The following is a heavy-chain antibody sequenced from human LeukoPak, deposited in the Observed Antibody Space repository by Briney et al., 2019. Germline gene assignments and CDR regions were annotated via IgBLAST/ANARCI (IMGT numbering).Heavy chain of an antibody. CDR1: GFTFSTYN. V-gene: IGHV3-30*03. Sequence: PGGSLRLSCAASGFTFSTYNMNWVRQAPGKGLEWVAVISYDGSNKYYADSVKGRFTISRDNAKNSLYLQMNSLRAEDTAVYYCARHKREWLRYFEYWGQGTLVTVSS. CDR3: ARHKREWLRYFEY. J-gene: IGHJ4*02. D-gene: IGHD5-12*01. CDR2: ISYDGSNK.